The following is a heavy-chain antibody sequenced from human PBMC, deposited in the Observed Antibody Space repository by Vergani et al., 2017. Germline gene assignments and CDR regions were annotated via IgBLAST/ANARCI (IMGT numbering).Heavy chain of an antibody. D-gene: IGHD3-22*01. Sequence: QVQLQESGPGLVKPSETLSLTCAVSGYSISSGYYWGWIRQPPGKGLEWIGSIYHSGSTYYNPSLKNRVTISVDTSKNQFSLKLSSVTAADTAVYYCAGGELEYYYDSSGYYSGPGYFDYWGQGTLVTVSS. CDR2: IYHSGST. CDR3: AGGELEYYYDSSGYYSGPGYFDY. J-gene: IGHJ4*02. CDR1: GYSISSGYY. V-gene: IGHV4-38-2*01.